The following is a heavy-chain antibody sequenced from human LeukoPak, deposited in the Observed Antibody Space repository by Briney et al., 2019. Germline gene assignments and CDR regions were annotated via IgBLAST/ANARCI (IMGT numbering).Heavy chain of an antibody. CDR1: GFTFSNAW. J-gene: IGHJ1*01. V-gene: IGHV3-15*01. Sequence: GGSLRLSCAASGFTFSNAWMSWVRQAPGKGLEWVGRIKSKTDGGTTDYAAPVKGRFTISRDDSKNTLYLQMNSLKTEDTAVYYCTTSVHYDILTGYPPQHWGQGTLVTVSS. CDR2: IKSKTDGGTT. CDR3: TTSVHYDILTGYPPQH. D-gene: IGHD3-9*01.